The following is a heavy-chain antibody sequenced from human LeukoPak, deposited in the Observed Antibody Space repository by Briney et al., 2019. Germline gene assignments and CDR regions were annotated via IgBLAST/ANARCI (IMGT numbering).Heavy chain of an antibody. J-gene: IGHJ5*02. CDR1: GGSFSGYY. CDR2: INHSGST. D-gene: IGHD2-2*02. V-gene: IGHV4-34*01. CDR3: AVTLGYCSSTSCHNNWFDP. Sequence: SETLSLTCAVYGGSFSGYYWSWIRQPPGKGLEWIGEINHSGSTNYNPSLKSRVTISVDTSKNQFSLKLSSVTAADTAVYYCAVTLGYCSSTSCHNNWFDPWGQGTLVTVSS.